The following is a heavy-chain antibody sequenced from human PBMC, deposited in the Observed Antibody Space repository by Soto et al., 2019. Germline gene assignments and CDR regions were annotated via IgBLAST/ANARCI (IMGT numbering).Heavy chain of an antibody. J-gene: IGHJ6*02. V-gene: IGHV4-59*01. Sequence: SETLSLTCTVSGGSISSYSWIWIRQAPGKGLEWIGCIYYSGSTNYNPSLKSRVTISVDTSKSQFSLKLSSVTAADTAVYYCARHLNLDRAYGMDVWGQGTTVTVS. CDR3: ARHLNLDRAYGMDV. CDR1: GGSISSYS. D-gene: IGHD3-10*01. CDR2: IYYSGST.